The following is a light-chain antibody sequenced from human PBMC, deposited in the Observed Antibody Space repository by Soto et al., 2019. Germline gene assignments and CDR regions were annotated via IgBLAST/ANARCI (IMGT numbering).Light chain of an antibody. CDR2: GAF. CDR3: QQYNDWPLT. CDR1: QSVSTN. V-gene: IGKV3-15*01. J-gene: IGKJ4*01. Sequence: EVVMTQSPATLSVSPGEGATLSCRASQSVSTNLAWYQQKPGQAPRLLIYGAFTRATGVPARFSGSGSGTEFTLTISSLQSEDFAVYSCQQYNDWPLTFGGGTNVEIK.